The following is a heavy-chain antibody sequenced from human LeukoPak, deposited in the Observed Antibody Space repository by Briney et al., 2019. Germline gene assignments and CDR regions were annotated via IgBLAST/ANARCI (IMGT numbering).Heavy chain of an antibody. V-gene: IGHV3-7*05. Sequence: GGSLRLSCATSGFSFSSYWMSWVRQAPGKGLEWMAKIKQDGSETYYVDSVKGRFTISRDNAKNSVYLQMNSLRAEDTAVYYWVRDYYSGYWGQGTLVTVSS. CDR1: GFSFSSYW. CDR2: IKQDGSET. J-gene: IGHJ4*02. D-gene: IGHD3-10*01. CDR3: VRDYYSGY.